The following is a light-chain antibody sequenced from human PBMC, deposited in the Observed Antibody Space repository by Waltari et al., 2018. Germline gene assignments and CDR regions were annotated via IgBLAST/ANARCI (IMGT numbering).Light chain of an antibody. CDR2: DAL. J-gene: IGKJ4*01. CDR3: QHYDNLRLT. V-gene: IGKV1-33*01. Sequence: DIQMTQSPSSLSASVGDRVTITCQASQDINNYLNWYQQKPGKAPRLLIYDALNLETGVPSRFSGSGSGTDFTFTISDLQPEDIATYYCQHYDNLRLTFGGGTKVETK. CDR1: QDINNY.